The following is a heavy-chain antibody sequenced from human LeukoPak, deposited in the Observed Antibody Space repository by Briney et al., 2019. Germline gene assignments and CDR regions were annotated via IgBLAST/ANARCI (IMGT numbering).Heavy chain of an antibody. CDR3: ARVASTGYYYYYMDV. J-gene: IGHJ6*03. Sequence: SSETLSLTCTVSGGSISSYYWSWIRQPAGKGVEWIGRIYTSGSTNYNPSLKSRVTMSVDTSKNQFSLKLSSVTAADTAVYYCARVASTGYYYYYMDVWGKGTTVTVSS. V-gene: IGHV4-4*07. D-gene: IGHD3-3*02. CDR1: GGSISSYY. CDR2: IYTSGST.